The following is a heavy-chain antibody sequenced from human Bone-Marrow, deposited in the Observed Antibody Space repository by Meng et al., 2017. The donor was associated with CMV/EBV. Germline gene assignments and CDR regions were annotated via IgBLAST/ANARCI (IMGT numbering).Heavy chain of an antibody. D-gene: IGHD3-10*01. Sequence: GESLKISCAASGFTFSSYSMNWVRQAPGKGLEWVSSISSSSSYIYYADSVKGRFTISRDNSKNTLYLQMNSLRAEDTAVYYCARADYGSGYYWGQGTLVTVSS. J-gene: IGHJ4*02. CDR3: ARADYGSGYY. V-gene: IGHV3-21*01. CDR1: GFTFSSYS. CDR2: ISSSSSYI.